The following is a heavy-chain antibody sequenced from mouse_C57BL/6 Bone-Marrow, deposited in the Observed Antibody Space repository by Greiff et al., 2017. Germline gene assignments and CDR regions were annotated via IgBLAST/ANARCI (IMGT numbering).Heavy chain of an antibody. J-gene: IGHJ4*01. CDR3: LYYYGSSSY. CDR1: GYTFTSYW. CDR2: IHPNSGST. V-gene: IGHV1-64*01. D-gene: IGHD1-1*01. Sequence: QVHVKQPGAELVKPGASVKLSCKASGYTFTSYWMHWVKQRPGQGLEWIGMIHPNSGSTNYNEKFKSKATLTVDKSSSTAYMQLSSLTSEDSAVYYCLYYYGSSSYWGQGTSVTVSS.